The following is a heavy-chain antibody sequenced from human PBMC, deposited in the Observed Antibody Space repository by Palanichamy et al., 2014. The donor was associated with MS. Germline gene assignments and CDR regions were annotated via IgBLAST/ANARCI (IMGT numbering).Heavy chain of an antibody. D-gene: IGHD4-17*01. CDR1: GDSISRNY. J-gene: IGHJ4*02. CDR2: ISASGRT. V-gene: IGHV4-4*07. Sequence: QAQLQESGPGLVKPSETLSLTCIVSGDSISRNYWSWIRQSAGKRLEWIGRISASGRTYYNPSLKSRVTMSIDTSENQFSLKLDSVTDADTAVFYCARDDTTSLDYWGQGTLVTVSS. CDR3: ARDDTTSLDY.